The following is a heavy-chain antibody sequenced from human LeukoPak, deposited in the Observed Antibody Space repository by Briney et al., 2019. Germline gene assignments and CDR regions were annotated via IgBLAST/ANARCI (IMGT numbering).Heavy chain of an antibody. CDR2: IYYSGST. D-gene: IGHD3-16*01. V-gene: IGHV4-30-4*01. J-gene: IGHJ4*02. CDR3: ARAGGFFSPFGY. Sequence: PSETLSLTCSVSGGSISRSDHYWSWIRQPPGKGLEWIGYIYYSGSTYYNPSLKSRVTISVDTSKNQFSLKLSSVTAADTAVYYCARAGGFFSPFGYWGQGTLVTVSS. CDR1: GGSISRSDHY.